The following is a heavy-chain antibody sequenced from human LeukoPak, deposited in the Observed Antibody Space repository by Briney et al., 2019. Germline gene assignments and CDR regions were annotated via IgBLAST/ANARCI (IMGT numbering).Heavy chain of an antibody. CDR1: GLTFSDYY. D-gene: IGHD3-22*01. J-gene: IGHJ4*02. CDR3: ARDPQDSSGYYSGPFDY. CDR2: ISGSSSDT. V-gene: IGHV3-11*05. Sequence: GGSLRLSCAASGLTFSDYYMSWIRQAPGKGLEWVSYISGSSSDTSYADSVRGRFTISRDNAKNSLYLQMNSLRAEDTAVYYCARDPQDSSGYYSGPFDYWGQGILVTVSS.